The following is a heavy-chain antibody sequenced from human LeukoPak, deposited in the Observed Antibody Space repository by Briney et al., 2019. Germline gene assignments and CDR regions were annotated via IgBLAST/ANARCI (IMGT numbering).Heavy chain of an antibody. CDR2: ITPIFGTA. D-gene: IGHD1-20*01. CDR1: GGTFSSYA. V-gene: IGHV1-69*06. J-gene: IGHJ4*02. CDR3: ARVNWNDVLYYFDY. Sequence: SVKVSCKASGGTFSSYAISWVRQAPGQGLEWMGGITPIFGTANYAQKFQGRVTITADKSTSTAYMELSSLRSEDTAVYYCARVNWNDVLYYFDYWGQGTLVTVSS.